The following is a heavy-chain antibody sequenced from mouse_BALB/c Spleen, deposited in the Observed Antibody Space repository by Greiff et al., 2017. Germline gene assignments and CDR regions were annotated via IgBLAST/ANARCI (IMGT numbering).Heavy chain of an antibody. V-gene: IGHV5-9*03. CDR3: ARYDDGYYGDY. CDR2: ISSGGGNT. CDR1: GFTFSSYT. J-gene: IGHJ2*01. D-gene: IGHD2-3*01. Sequence: EVKLVESGGGLVKPGGSLKLSCAASGFTFSSYTMSWVRQTPEKRLEWVATISSGGGNTYYPDSVKGRFTISRDNAKNNLYLQMSSLRSEDTALYYCARYDDGYYGDYWGQGTTLTVSS.